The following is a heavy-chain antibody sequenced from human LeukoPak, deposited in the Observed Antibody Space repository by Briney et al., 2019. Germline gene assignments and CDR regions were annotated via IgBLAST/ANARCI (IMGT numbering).Heavy chain of an antibody. Sequence: GGSLRLSCADSGFTFRRYWMHWVRQTPGNGLVGVSCISGDGSVTRYADSVKGRFTISRDNTRNTLYLQMHSLRVEDMAVYYCATAGGETSRMGFDPWGQGSLVTVSS. CDR1: GFTFRRYW. J-gene: IGHJ5*02. V-gene: IGHV3-74*01. D-gene: IGHD4-17*01. CDR3: ATAGGETSRMGFDP. CDR2: ISGDGSVT.